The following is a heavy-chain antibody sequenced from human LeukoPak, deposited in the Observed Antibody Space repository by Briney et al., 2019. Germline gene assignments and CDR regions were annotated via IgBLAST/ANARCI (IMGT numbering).Heavy chain of an antibody. CDR2: ISYDGSNK. J-gene: IGHJ4*02. D-gene: IGHD5-18*01. CDR3: ARVEGDSYGSSDY. V-gene: IGHV3-30-3*01. CDR1: GFTFSSYA. Sequence: QAGGSLRLSCAASGFTFSSYAMHWVRQAPGKGLEWVAVISYDGSNKYYADSVKGRFTISRDNSKNTLYLQMNSLRAEDTAVYYCARVEGDSYGSSDYWGQGTLVTVSS.